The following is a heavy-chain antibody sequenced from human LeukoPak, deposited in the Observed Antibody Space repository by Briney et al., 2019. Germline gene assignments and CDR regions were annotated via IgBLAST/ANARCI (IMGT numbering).Heavy chain of an antibody. CDR1: GFTFNSYA. V-gene: IGHV3-23*01. CDR2: VSGSGGST. Sequence: GGTLRLSCAASGFTFNSYAMSWVPQAPGKGLEWVSAVSGSGGSTYYADAVKRRFTIYRDNTKNTLYLHMHSLRAEDAAVYYCASTRIFGRWLQLWSIYYFDYWGQGTLVTVSS. CDR3: ASTRIFGRWLQLWSIYYFDY. J-gene: IGHJ4*02. D-gene: IGHD5-24*01.